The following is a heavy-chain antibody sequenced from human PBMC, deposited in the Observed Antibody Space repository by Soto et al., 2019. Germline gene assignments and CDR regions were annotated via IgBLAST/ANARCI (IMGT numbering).Heavy chain of an antibody. D-gene: IGHD1-1*01. CDR1: VFTVISNY. Sequence: GWSLRLSCASSVFTVISNYMSWVRQAPGKGLEWVSVIYSGGSTYYADSVKGRLTISRDNSKNTLYLQMNSLRAEDTAVYYCARAVLDRSPFGYWGQGPLVTVSS. CDR2: IYSGGST. J-gene: IGHJ4*02. CDR3: ARAVLDRSPFGY. V-gene: IGHV3-53*01.